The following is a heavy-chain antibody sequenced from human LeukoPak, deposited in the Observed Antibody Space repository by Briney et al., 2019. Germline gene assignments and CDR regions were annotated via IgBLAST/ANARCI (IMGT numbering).Heavy chain of an antibody. J-gene: IGHJ4*02. CDR2: ISSNGGST. CDR3: ARSYDSSGYYTTYYLDS. Sequence: GGSLRLSCAASGFTLSRYAMHWVRQAPGKGLEYVSAISSNGGSTYYANSVKGRFTISRDNFKNMLYLQMGSLRAEDMAVYYCARSYDSSGYYTTYYLDSWGQGTLVTVS. CDR1: GFTLSRYA. D-gene: IGHD3-22*01. V-gene: IGHV3-64*01.